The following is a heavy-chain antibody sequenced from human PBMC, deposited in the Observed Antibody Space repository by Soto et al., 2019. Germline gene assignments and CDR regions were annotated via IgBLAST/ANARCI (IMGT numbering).Heavy chain of an antibody. D-gene: IGHD2-21*01. Sequence: PGGSLRLSCAASGFIFSNYAMSWVRQAPGKGLQWVSGISGGSNVYYADSVKGRFTISRDNSKNTLFLQMNRLRAEDTAIYYCARHYSSENFFFDYWGQGTQVTVSS. J-gene: IGHJ4*02. V-gene: IGHV3-23*01. CDR1: GFIFSNYA. CDR2: ISGGSNV. CDR3: ARHYSSENFFFDY.